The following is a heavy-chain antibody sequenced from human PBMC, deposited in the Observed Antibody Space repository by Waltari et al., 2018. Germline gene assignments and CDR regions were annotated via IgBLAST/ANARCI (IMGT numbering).Heavy chain of an antibody. V-gene: IGHV4-39*01. Sequence: QLQLQESGPGLVKPSETLSLTCTVSGGSISSSSYYWGWIRQPPGKGLEWIGSIYYSGSTYYNPSLKSRVTISVDTSKNQFSLKLSSVTAADTAVYYCARRVYDFWSGYYTGGNWFDPWGQGTLVTVSS. CDR3: ARRVYDFWSGYYTGGNWFDP. CDR2: IYYSGST. J-gene: IGHJ5*02. D-gene: IGHD3-3*01. CDR1: GGSISSSSYY.